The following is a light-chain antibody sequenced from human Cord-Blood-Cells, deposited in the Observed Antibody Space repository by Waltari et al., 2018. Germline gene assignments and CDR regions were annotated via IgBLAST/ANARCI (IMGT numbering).Light chain of an antibody. CDR3: CSYAGRSTL. CDR2: EFS. CDR1: SIAVGRYNL. Sequence: QPALTPPASVSGSPGEPIATSCPGSSIAVGRYNLVSWYQQHTGKAPKLMIYEFSKRPSWFSNRFSGSKSVNTASLTISGLQAEDEADYYCCSYAGRSTLFGGGTKLTVL. J-gene: IGLJ3*02. V-gene: IGLV2-23*02.